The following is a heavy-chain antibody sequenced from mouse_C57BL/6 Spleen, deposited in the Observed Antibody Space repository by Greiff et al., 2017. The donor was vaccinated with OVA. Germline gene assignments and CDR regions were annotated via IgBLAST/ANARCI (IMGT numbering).Heavy chain of an antibody. Sequence: QVQLKQPGAELVMPGASVKLSCKASGYTFTSYWMHWVKQRPGQGLEWIGEIDPSDSYTNYNQKFKGKSTLTVDKSSSTAYMQLSSLTSEDSAVYYCARGPSDGSFAYWGQGTLVTVSA. CDR2: IDPSDSYT. V-gene: IGHV1-69*01. J-gene: IGHJ3*01. CDR1: GYTFTSYW. CDR3: ARGPSDGSFAY. D-gene: IGHD2-3*01.